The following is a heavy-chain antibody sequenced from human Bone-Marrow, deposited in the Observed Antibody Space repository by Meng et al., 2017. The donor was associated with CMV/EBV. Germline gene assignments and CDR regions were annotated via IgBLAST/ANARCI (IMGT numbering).Heavy chain of an antibody. D-gene: IGHD3-22*01. Sequence: SETLSLTCSVSDDSISSYYWSWIRQPPGKGLEWIGDIYNSGSTNYNPSLQSRVIISVDTSKNQFSLKVRSVTAADTAVYYCAGGYYPYYGMDVWGQGTTVTVSS. CDR2: IYNSGST. CDR3: AGGYYPYYGMDV. J-gene: IGHJ6*02. CDR1: DDSISSYY. V-gene: IGHV4-59*01.